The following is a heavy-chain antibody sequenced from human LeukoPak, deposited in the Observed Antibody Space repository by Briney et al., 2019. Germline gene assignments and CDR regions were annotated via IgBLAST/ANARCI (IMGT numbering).Heavy chain of an antibody. CDR3: ANLNYDILTGYYGYYGMDV. CDR2: IRSSSSYI. V-gene: IGHV3-21*01. D-gene: IGHD3-9*01. Sequence: GGSLRLSCSASGFPFSSYSMNWVRQAPGKGLEWVSSIRSSSSYIYYADSVKRRFTISRDKAKNTLYLQMNSLRAADTAVYYCANLNYDILTGYYGYYGMDVWGQGTTVTVYS. CDR1: GFPFSSYS. J-gene: IGHJ6*02.